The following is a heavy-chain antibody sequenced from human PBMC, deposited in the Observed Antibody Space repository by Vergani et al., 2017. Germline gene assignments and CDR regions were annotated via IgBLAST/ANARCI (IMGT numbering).Heavy chain of an antibody. CDR3: AIVAARHDYYYCGMDV. CDR1: GYSFTSYW. J-gene: IGHJ6*04. V-gene: IGHV5-10-1*03. CDR2: IDPSDSYT. D-gene: IGHD6-6*01. Sequence: EVQLVQSGAEVKKPGESLRISCKGSGYSFTSYWISWVRQMPGKGLEWMGRIDPSDSYTNYSPSFQGHVTISADKSISTAYLQWSSLKASDTAMYYCAIVAARHDYYYCGMDVWGEGTTVTVSA.